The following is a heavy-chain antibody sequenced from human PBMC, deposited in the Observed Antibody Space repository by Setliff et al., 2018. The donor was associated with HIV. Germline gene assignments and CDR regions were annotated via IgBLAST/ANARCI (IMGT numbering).Heavy chain of an antibody. CDR1: SGSINSGSYY. Sequence: SETLSLTCTVSSGSINSGSYYWNWIRQPAGKGLEWIGRIYTSGSTNYNPSLKSRVTISVDTSKNQFSLKLSSVTAADTAVYYCAREDYYYYGMDVWGQGTTVTVSS. CDR2: IYTSGST. CDR3: AREDYYYYGMDV. J-gene: IGHJ6*02. V-gene: IGHV4-61*02.